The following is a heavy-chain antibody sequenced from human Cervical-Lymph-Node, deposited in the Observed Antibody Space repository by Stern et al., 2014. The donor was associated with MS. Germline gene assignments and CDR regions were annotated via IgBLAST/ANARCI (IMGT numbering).Heavy chain of an antibody. Sequence: VQLVESGPGLVKPSQTLSLTCTVSGGSISNDNFFWSWIRQPAGKGLEWIGRVYLSGSTNYKPSLKSRVTISMDTSMNQFSLKLTSVTAADTAVYYCALGAEWFDPWGQGTLVTVSS. J-gene: IGHJ5*02. CDR2: VYLSGST. V-gene: IGHV4-61*02. CDR1: GGSISNDNFF. D-gene: IGHD1-26*01. CDR3: ALGAEWFDP.